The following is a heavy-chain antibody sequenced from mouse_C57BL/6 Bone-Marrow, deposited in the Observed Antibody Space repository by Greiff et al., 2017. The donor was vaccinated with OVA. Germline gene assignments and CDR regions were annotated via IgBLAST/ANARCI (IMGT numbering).Heavy chain of an antibody. Sequence: QVQLQQPGAELVKPGASVKLSCKASGYTFTSYWMQWVKQRPGQGLEWVGTISHSDSYTNYKQKFKGKATLTVDTSSSTAYMQLSRRTSEDSAVDYCARSSNDEGDDAMDYWGQGTSVTVSS. D-gene: IGHD2-12*01. CDR2: ISHSDSYT. V-gene: IGHV1-50*01. J-gene: IGHJ4*01. CDR3: ARSSNDEGDDAMDY. CDR1: GYTFTSYW.